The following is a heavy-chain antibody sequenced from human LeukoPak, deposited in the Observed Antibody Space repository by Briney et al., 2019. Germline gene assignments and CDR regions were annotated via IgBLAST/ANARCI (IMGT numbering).Heavy chain of an antibody. V-gene: IGHV1-24*01. CDR2: FDPEDGET. Sequence: ASVKVSCKVSGYTLTELSMHWVPQAPGKGLEWMGGFDPEDGETIYAQKFQGRVTMTEDTSTDTAYMELSSLRSEDTAVYYCARGQYYDFWSGAFPYYFDYWGQGTLVTVSS. CDR1: GYTLTELS. D-gene: IGHD3-3*01. CDR3: ARGQYYDFWSGAFPYYFDY. J-gene: IGHJ4*02.